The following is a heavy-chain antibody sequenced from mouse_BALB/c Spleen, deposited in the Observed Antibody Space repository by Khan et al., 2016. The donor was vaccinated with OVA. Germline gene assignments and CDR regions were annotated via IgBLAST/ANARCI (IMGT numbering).Heavy chain of an antibody. D-gene: IGHD2-14*01. CDR2: IYPFNDDT. Sequence: VQLQQSGPDLVKPGASVKMSCEASGYTFTSYVIHWVKQKPGQGLEWIGYIYPFNDDTKYNEKFNGKATLTSDTSSSTSYMELRILTSEDCAVYYCAKKYRYDVYDDEWGQGTTLTVSS. J-gene: IGHJ2*01. CDR3: AKKYRYDVYDDE. V-gene: IGHV1S136*01. CDR1: GYTFTSYV.